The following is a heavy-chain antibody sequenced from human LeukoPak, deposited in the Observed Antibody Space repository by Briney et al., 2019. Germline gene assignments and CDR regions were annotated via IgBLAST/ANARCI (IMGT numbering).Heavy chain of an antibody. CDR1: GFTFSSYS. D-gene: IGHD6-19*01. CDR3: ARSAAGPSY. Sequence: PGGSLRLSCVASGFTFSSYSMNWVRQAPGXGLEWVSSISSSSSYKYYTDSVKGRFTISRDNARTSLYLQMNSLRAEATAVYYCARSAAGPSYWGQGTLVTVSS. CDR2: ISSSSSYK. V-gene: IGHV3-21*01. J-gene: IGHJ4*02.